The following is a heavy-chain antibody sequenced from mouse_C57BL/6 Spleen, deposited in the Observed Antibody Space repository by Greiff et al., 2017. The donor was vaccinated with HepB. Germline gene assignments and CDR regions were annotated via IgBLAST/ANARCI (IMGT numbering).Heavy chain of an antibody. CDR1: GYTFTDYY. V-gene: IGHV1-26*01. CDR2: INPNNGGT. J-gene: IGHJ3*01. CDR3: ASVYGWFAY. Sequence: EVQLQQSGPELVKPGASVKISCKASGYTFTDYYMNWVKQSHGKSLEWIGDINPNNGGTSYNQKFKGKATLTVDKSSSTAYMELRSLTSEDSAVYYCASVYGWFAYWGQGTLVTVSA. D-gene: IGHD1-1*02.